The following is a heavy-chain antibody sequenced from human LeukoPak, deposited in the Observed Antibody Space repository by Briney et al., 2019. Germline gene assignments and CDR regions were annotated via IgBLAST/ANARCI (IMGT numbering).Heavy chain of an antibody. CDR3: AKSGKDSSGWGAFNY. CDR2: IGGSGGST. D-gene: IGHD6-19*01. CDR1: GFTFSSYA. J-gene: IGHJ4*02. V-gene: IGHV3-23*01. Sequence: GGSLGLSCAASGFTFSSYAMNWVRQAPGKGLEWVSTIGGSGGSTYYADSVKGRFTISRDNSKNTLYLQMNSLRAEDTAVYYCAKSGKDSSGWGAFNYWGQGTLVTVSS.